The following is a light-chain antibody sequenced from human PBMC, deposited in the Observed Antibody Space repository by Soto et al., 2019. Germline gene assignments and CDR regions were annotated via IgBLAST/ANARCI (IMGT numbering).Light chain of an antibody. CDR2: EVS. V-gene: IGLV2-14*01. CDR1: SSDY. J-gene: IGLJ2*01. Sequence: ALTQPASVSGSPGQSITISCTGTSSDYVSWYQQHPDKAPKLMIYEVSNRPSGVSDRFSGSKSANTASLTISGLQAEDEANYYCSSYTRSTLLFGGGTQLTVL. CDR3: SSYTRSTLL.